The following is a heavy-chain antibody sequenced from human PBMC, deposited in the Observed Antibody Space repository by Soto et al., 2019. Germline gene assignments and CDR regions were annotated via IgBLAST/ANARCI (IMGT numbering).Heavy chain of an antibody. V-gene: IGHV3-74*01. Sequence: EVQLVESGGGLVQPGGSLRLSCVASGFPFSPFWMSWVRQAPGKGLVWVSRINSDGTTTPYADSVRGRFTISRDNAKXXXXXXXXXXXXXXXXXXXXXXXXXXXDSFDVWGRGTMVTVSS. CDR2: INSDGTTT. J-gene: IGHJ3*01. CDR1: GFPFSPFW. CDR3: XXXXXXXDSFDV.